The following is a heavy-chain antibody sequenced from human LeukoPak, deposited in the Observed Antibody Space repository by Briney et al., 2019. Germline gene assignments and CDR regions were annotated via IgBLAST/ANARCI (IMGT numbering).Heavy chain of an antibody. CDR3: AVDYGDYYYYYMDV. D-gene: IGHD4-17*01. CDR2: IYDNGVT. J-gene: IGHJ6*03. Sequence: SETLSLTCTVSGGSISSYYWSWIRQPPGKGLEWIGHIYDNGVTYNNPSLKSRVIISVDTSKNQFSLKLSSVTAADTAVYYCAVDYGDYYYYYMDVWGKGTTVTVSS. CDR1: GGSISSYY. V-gene: IGHV4-59*01.